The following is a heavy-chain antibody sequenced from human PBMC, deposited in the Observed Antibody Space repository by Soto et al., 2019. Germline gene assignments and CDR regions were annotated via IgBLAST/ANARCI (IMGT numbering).Heavy chain of an antibody. Sequence: QITLKESGPTLVKPTQTLTLTCTVSGFSLTANGVGVAWIRQPPGQALQWLALIYWDGDRRYSQSLKTRLSISMDTTTNQVVLRMTNLDPVDTATYYCAHSVYFEDWGPGIRVTVPS. CDR1: GFSLTANGVG. V-gene: IGHV2-5*02. J-gene: IGHJ4*02. CDR3: AHSVYFED. CDR2: IYWDGDR.